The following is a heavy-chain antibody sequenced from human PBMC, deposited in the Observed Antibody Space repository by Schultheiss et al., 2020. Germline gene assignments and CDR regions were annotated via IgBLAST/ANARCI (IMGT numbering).Heavy chain of an antibody. J-gene: IGHJ6*02. Sequence: GGSLRLSCAASGFTFSSYAMHWVRQAPGKGLGWVAIISYDGGTKYYADSVKGRFTISRDNSKNTLYLQMNSLRAEDTAVYYCARMRQLDYYGMDVWGQGTTVTVSS. V-gene: IGHV3-30-3*01. CDR2: ISYDGGTK. D-gene: IGHD5-18*01. CDR3: ARMRQLDYYGMDV. CDR1: GFTFSSYA.